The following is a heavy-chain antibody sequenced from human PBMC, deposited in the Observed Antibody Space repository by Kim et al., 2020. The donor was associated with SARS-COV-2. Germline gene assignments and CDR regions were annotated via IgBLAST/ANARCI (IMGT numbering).Heavy chain of an antibody. CDR1: GFTFSSYG. V-gene: IGHV3-30*18. D-gene: IGHD2-15*01. CDR2: ISYDGSNK. Sequence: GGSLRLSCAASGFTFSSYGMHWVRQAPGKGLEWVAVISYDGSNKYYADSVKGRFTISRDNSKNTLYLQMNSLRAEDTAVYYCAKRGSCSGGSCYYFDYWGQGTLVTVSS. J-gene: IGHJ4*02. CDR3: AKRGSCSGGSCYYFDY.